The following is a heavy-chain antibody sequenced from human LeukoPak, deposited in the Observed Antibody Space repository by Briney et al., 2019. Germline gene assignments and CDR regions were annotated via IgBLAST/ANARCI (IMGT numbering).Heavy chain of an antibody. V-gene: IGHV5-51*01. J-gene: IGHJ4*02. D-gene: IGHD3-10*01. CDR1: GYSFSNYW. Sequence: GESLKISCQASGYSFSNYWIGWVRQLPDKGLKWMAIIYPGDSDIRYSPSSQGRVTISADKSINTAYLQWSSLKASDTAMYYCVRQYTLILGVPDSWGQGTLVTVSS. CDR3: VRQYTLILGVPDS. CDR2: IYPGDSDI.